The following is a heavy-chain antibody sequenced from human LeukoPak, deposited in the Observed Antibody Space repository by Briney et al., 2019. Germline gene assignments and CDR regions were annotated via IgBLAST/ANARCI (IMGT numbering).Heavy chain of an antibody. Sequence: ASVKVSCKASGYTFTSYGISWVRQAPGQGLEWMGWINPNSGGTNYAQKFQGRVTMTRDTSISTAYMELSRLRSDDTAVYYCARVGILWFGNYYYYMDVWGKGTTVTISS. J-gene: IGHJ6*03. D-gene: IGHD3-10*01. CDR1: GYTFTSYG. CDR2: INPNSGGT. CDR3: ARVGILWFGNYYYYMDV. V-gene: IGHV1-2*02.